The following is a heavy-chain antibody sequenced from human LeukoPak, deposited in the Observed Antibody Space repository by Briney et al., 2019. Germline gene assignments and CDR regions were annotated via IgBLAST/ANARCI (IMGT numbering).Heavy chain of an antibody. Sequence: GRSLRLSCAASGFTVSTYGMHWVRQAPGKGLEWVAYVRSDGSHDSYADSVTGRFTISRDNSKNTLFLQMNSLRAEDTSMYYCAKDARSFDWLFDHWGQGILVTVSS. V-gene: IGHV3-30*02. J-gene: IGHJ4*02. D-gene: IGHD3-9*01. CDR1: GFTVSTYG. CDR3: AKDARSFDWLFDH. CDR2: VRSDGSHD.